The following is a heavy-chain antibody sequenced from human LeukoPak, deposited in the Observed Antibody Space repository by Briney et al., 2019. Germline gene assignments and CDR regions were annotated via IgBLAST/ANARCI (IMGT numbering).Heavy chain of an antibody. D-gene: IGHD1-26*01. CDR1: GGSFSGYY. Sequence: ETLSLTCAVYGGSFSGYYWSWIRQPPGKGLEWIGEINHSGSTNYNPSLTSRVTISVDTSKNQFSLKLSSVTAADTAVYYCARVLPRTGGATRLRRPELNWFDPWGQGTLVTVSS. J-gene: IGHJ5*02. CDR2: INHSGST. CDR3: ARVLPRTGGATRLRRPELNWFDP. V-gene: IGHV4-34*01.